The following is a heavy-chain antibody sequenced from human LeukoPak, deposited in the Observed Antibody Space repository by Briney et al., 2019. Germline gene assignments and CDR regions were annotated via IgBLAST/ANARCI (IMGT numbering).Heavy chain of an antibody. V-gene: IGHV3-7*01. CDR3: AREGGMGYDFWSGYYAYYYGMDV. D-gene: IGHD3-3*01. Sequence: PGGSLRLSCAASGFTFSSYWMSWVRQAPGKGLEWVAKKKQDGSEKYYVDSVKGRFTISRDNAKNSLYLQMNSLRAEDTAVYYCAREGGMGYDFWSGYYAYYYGMDVWGQGTTVTVSS. J-gene: IGHJ6*02. CDR2: KKQDGSEK. CDR1: GFTFSSYW.